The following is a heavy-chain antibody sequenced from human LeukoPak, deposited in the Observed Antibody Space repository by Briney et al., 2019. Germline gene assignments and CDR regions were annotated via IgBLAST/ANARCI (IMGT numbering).Heavy chain of an antibody. J-gene: IGHJ3*02. CDR2: IRTKSYGETT. Sequence: GWSLRLSCAASGFTFSRFAMSWVRQAPGKGLEWVSFIRTKSYGETTEYAASVEDRFTISRDDSNGISYLQMNSLKTEDTGVYYCTRAHRISGDAFDIWGQGTQVTVSS. CDR1: GFTFSRFA. CDR3: TRAHRISGDAFDI. V-gene: IGHV3-49*04.